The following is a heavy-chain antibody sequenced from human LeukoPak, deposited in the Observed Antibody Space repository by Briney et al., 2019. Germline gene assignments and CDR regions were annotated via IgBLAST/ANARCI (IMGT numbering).Heavy chain of an antibody. J-gene: IGHJ4*02. CDR3: ARDRGVTMVRGVVDSFDY. CDR2: INAGNDNT. V-gene: IGHV1-3*01. CDR1: GYTFTNYA. Sequence: ASVKVSCKTSGYTFTNYAMQWVRQAPGQRLEWMGWINAGNDNTKYSQRFQGRVTITRDTSASIAYMKLSSLRSEDTAVYYCARDRGVTMVRGVVDSFDYWGQGTLVTVSS. D-gene: IGHD3-10*01.